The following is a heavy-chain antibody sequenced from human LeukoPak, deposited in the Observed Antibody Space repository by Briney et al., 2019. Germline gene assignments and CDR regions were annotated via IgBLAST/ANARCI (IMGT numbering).Heavy chain of an antibody. Sequence: ASVKVSCKASGYTFTSYDINWVRQATGQGLEWMGWMNPNSGNTGYAQKFQGRVTMTRNTSISTAYMELSSLRSEDTAVYYCARGYNDYGDYSVDYWGQGTLVTVSS. D-gene: IGHD4-17*01. J-gene: IGHJ4*02. CDR3: ARGYNDYGDYSVDY. CDR2: MNPNSGNT. CDR1: GYTFTSYD. V-gene: IGHV1-8*01.